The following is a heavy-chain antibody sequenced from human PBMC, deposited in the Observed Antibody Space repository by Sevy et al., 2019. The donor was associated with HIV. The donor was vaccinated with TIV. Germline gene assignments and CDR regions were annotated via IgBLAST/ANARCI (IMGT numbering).Heavy chain of an antibody. D-gene: IGHD4-17*01. CDR1: GGSISSADYY. J-gene: IGHJ5*02. V-gene: IGHV4-30-4*01. Sequence: SETLSLTCTVSGGSISSADYYWSWIRQPPGKGLEWIGYIYYSGNTYYNPSLKSRFIISVDTSRNQFSLRLDSVTAADTAVYHCVRTVSNWFDPWGQGTLVTVSS. CDR3: VRTVSNWFDP. CDR2: IYYSGNT.